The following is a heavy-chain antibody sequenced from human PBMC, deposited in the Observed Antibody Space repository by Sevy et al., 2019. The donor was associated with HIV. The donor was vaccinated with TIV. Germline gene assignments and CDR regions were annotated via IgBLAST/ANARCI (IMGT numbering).Heavy chain of an antibody. V-gene: IGHV3-23*01. CDR2: ISGSGGST. J-gene: IGHJ6*02. CDR3: AKDALRDDLWSGYAPHYYYYGMDV. Sequence: GGSLRLSCAASGFTFSSYAMSWVRQAPGKGLEWVSAISGSGGSTYYADSVKGRFTISRDNSKNTLYLQMNSLRAEDTAVYYCAKDALRDDLWSGYAPHYYYYGMDVWGQGTTVTVSS. CDR1: GFTFSSYA. D-gene: IGHD3-3*01.